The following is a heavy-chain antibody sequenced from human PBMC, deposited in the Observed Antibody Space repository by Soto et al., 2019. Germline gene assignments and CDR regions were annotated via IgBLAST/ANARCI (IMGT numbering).Heavy chain of an antibody. D-gene: IGHD2-15*01. CDR3: APLVHCSGGSCHYVAFDL. CDR2: IRDGGEST. J-gene: IGHJ3*01. CDR1: GFIFGNYM. Sequence: EVQLLESGGGLVQPGESLRLSCAFSGFIFGNYMMTWVRQAPGKGLEWVSTIRDGGESTYYADSVKGRVTISRDNSKNTLYLLTDSLGVEDTAVYYCAPLVHCSGGSCHYVAFDLRGQGTMVTVSS. V-gene: IGHV3-23*01.